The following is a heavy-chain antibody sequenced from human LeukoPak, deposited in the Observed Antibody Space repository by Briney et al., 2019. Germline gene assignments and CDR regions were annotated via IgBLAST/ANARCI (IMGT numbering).Heavy chain of an antibody. Sequence: SETLSLTCIVSGDSISSSSYYWGWIRQPPGKGLGWIGSIYYSGSTYYNPSLKSRVTISVDTSKNQFSLKLSSVTAADTAVYYCARGSFYGYRPEWDYWGQGTLVTVSS. D-gene: IGHD3-10*01. J-gene: IGHJ4*02. CDR2: IYYSGST. V-gene: IGHV4-39*01. CDR3: ARGSFYGYRPEWDY. CDR1: GDSISSSSYY.